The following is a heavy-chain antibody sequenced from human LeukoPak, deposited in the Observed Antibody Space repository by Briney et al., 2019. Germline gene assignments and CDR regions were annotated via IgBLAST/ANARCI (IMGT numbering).Heavy chain of an antibody. CDR2: IYGGGSV. V-gene: IGHV3-53*01. Sequence: GGSLRLSCAASGFTVRSNYMSWVRQAPGKGLEWVSIIYGGGSVFYADSVKGRFTISRDNSKNTLYLQMNSLRAEDTAVYYCAKDSKPAAGPFDYWGQGTLVTVSS. D-gene: IGHD6-13*01. J-gene: IGHJ4*02. CDR3: AKDSKPAAGPFDY. CDR1: GFTVRSNY.